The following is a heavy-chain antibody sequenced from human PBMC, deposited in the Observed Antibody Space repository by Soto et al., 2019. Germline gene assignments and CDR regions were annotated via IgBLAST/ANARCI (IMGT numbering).Heavy chain of an antibody. CDR3: AKESRRDIVATIEFDY. V-gene: IGHV3-23*01. CDR2: ISGSGGST. CDR1: GFTFSSYA. D-gene: IGHD5-12*01. J-gene: IGHJ4*02. Sequence: EVQLLESGGGLVQPGGSLRLSCAASGFTFSSYAMSWVRQAPGKGLEWVSAISGSGGSTSYADSVKGRFTISRDNSKNTLYLQMNSRRAEDTAVYYCAKESRRDIVATIEFDYWGQGTLVTVGS.